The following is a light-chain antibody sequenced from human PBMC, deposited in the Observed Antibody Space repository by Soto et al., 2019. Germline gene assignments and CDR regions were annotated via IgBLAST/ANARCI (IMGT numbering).Light chain of an antibody. V-gene: IGLV2-14*03. CDR3: SSYTTTNTRQIV. Sequence: ALTQPAYVSGSPGQSITISCTGTSSDVGGYNYVSWYQHHPGKAPKLIIYDVSNRPSGVSNRFSGSKSGNTASLTISGLQPEDEADYYCSSYTTTNTRQIVFGTGTKVTVL. CDR1: SSDVGGYNY. CDR2: DVS. J-gene: IGLJ1*01.